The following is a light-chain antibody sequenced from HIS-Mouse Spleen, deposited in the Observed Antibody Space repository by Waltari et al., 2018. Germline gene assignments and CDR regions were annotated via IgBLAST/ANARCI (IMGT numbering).Light chain of an antibody. CDR3: YSTDSSGNHRV. CDR1: ALPKKY. V-gene: IGLV3-10*01. J-gene: IGLJ3*02. CDR2: EES. Sequence: SYELTQPPSVSVSPGQTARITCPGDALPKKYAYWYQQKSGQAPGLVIYEESKRPPGIPEGFSGSSPGTMATLTISGAQVEDEADYYCYSTDSSGNHRVFGGGTKLTVL.